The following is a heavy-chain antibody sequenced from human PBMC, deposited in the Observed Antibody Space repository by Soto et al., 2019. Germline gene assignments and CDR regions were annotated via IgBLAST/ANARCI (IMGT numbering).Heavy chain of an antibody. Sequence: ASVKVSCKASGGTFSSYTIPCARQAPGQGLEWMGRISPIHGNTNYAQKLQGRVTMTTDTSTSTAYMELRSLRSDDTAIYYCARAPDIWGSDRDLDYWGQGTLVTVSS. CDR1: GGTFSSYT. D-gene: IGHD3-16*02. CDR2: ISPIHGNT. J-gene: IGHJ4*02. V-gene: IGHV1-18*01. CDR3: ARAPDIWGSDRDLDY.